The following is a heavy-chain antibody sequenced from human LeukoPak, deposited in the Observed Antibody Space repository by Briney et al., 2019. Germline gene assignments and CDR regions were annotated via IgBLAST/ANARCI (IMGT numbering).Heavy chain of an antibody. CDR3: ARASKGGYCEY. CDR1: GFTVSSNY. D-gene: IGHD3-22*01. V-gene: IGHV3-53*01. Sequence: GGSLRLSCAASGFTVSSNYMNWVRQAPGKGLEWVSLIYSGGSTYYADSVKGRFTISRDNSKNTLYLQMNSLRAEDTAVYYCARASKGGYCEYWGQGTLVTVSS. J-gene: IGHJ4*02. CDR2: IYSGGST.